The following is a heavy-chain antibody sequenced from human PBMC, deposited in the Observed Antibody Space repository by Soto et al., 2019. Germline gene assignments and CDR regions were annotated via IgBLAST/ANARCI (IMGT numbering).Heavy chain of an antibody. CDR1: GGTFSSYA. J-gene: IGHJ3*02. Sequence: SVKVSCKASGGTFSSYAISWVRQAPGQGLEWMGGIIPIFGTANYAQKFQGRVAITADESTSTAYMELSSLRSEDTAVYYCATQTYLRYFGPLYAFDIWGQGTMVTISS. D-gene: IGHD3-9*01. CDR3: ATQTYLRYFGPLYAFDI. V-gene: IGHV1-69*13. CDR2: IIPIFGTA.